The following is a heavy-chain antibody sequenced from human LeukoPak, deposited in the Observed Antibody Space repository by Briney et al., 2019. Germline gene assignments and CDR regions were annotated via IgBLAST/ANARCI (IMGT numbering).Heavy chain of an antibody. CDR1: GYTLTGYY. CDR3: AGGPMIVVVITTGYYYYGMDV. D-gene: IGHD3-22*01. Sequence: GASVKVSCKASGYTLTGYYMHWVRQAPGQGLEWMGWINPNSGGTNYAQKFQGWVTMTRDTSISTAYMELSRLRSDDTAVYYCAGGPMIVVVITTGYYYYGMDVWGQGTTVTVSS. J-gene: IGHJ6*02. CDR2: INPNSGGT. V-gene: IGHV1-2*04.